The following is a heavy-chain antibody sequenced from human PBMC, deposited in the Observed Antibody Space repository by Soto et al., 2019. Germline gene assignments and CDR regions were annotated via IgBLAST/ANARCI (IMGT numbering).Heavy chain of an antibody. V-gene: IGHV3-23*01. CDR1: GFTFSSYA. CDR2: ISGSGGST. Sequence: GGSLRLSCAASGFTFSSYAMTWVRQAPGKGLEWVSAISGSGGSTYYADSVKGRFTISRDNSKNTLYLQMNSLRAEDTAVYYWAKCVDSSGYWGDDAFDIWGQGTMVTVSS. J-gene: IGHJ3*02. CDR3: AKCVDSSGYWGDDAFDI. D-gene: IGHD3-22*01.